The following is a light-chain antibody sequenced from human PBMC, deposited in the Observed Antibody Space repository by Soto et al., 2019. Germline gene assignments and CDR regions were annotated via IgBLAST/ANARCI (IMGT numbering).Light chain of an antibody. V-gene: IGKV3-15*01. CDR3: QQYNTWPWT. Sequence: EIVMTHSPATLSVSPGERATLSCRASQSVSNNLAWYQQKPGQAPRLLIYGASTRATAIPARFSGSGSGTEFTLTISSLQSEDFAVYYCQQYNTWPWTFGQGTKVEIK. J-gene: IGKJ1*01. CDR1: QSVSNN. CDR2: GAS.